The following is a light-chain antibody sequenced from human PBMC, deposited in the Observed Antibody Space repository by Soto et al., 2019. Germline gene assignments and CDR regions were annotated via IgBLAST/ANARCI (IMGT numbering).Light chain of an antibody. J-gene: IGKJ1*01. V-gene: IGKV3-20*01. CDR1: QSVSSSY. CDR2: GAS. CDR3: QQYGSSPWT. Sequence: EIVLTQSPGTLSLSPGERATLSCRASQSVSSSYLAWYQQKPGQAPRLLIYGASSRATGIPDSFSGSGSGTYVTLTISSREPEEFAVDYCQQYGSSPWTFGQVTKVEIK.